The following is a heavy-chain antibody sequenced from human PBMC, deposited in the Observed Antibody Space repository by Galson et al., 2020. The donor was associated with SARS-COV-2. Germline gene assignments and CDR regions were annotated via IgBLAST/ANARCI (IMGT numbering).Heavy chain of an antibody. J-gene: IGHJ5*02. CDR1: GFSFSKHG. D-gene: IGHD6-13*01. CDR3: AKEAEDASSWYDWFDP. Sequence: GESLKISCAASGFSFSKHGMHWVRQAPGRGLEWVAVISYDEDNKFYADSVKGRFTISRNTYKNMLYLQLDSLRLEDTAMYYCAKEAEDASSWYDWFDPWGQGTLVTVSS. CDR2: ISYDEDNK. V-gene: IGHV3-30*18.